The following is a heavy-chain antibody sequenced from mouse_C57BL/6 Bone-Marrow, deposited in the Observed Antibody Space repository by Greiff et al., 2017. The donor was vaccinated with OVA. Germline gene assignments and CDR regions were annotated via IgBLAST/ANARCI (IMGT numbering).Heavy chain of an antibody. J-gene: IGHJ3*01. CDR2: IDPNSGGT. V-gene: IGHV1-72*01. CDR1: GYTFTSYW. CDR3: AREGPYDGYKAWFAY. D-gene: IGHD2-3*01. Sequence: QVQLQQPGAELVKPGASVKLSCKASGYTFTSYWMHWVKQRPGRGPEWIGRIDPNSGGTKYNEKFKSKATLTVDKPSSTAYMQLSSLTSEDSAVYYCAREGPYDGYKAWFAYWGQGTLVTVSA.